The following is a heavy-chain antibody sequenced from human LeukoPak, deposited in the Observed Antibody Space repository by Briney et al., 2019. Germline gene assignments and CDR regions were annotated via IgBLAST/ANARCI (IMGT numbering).Heavy chain of an antibody. Sequence: GGSLRLSCVGSGFIFSTYAMSWVRQDPGKGLEWVSSISSSSSYIYYADSVKGRFTISRDNAKNSLYLQMNSLRAEDTAVYYCARELVVAGYLRYYYYMDVWGKGTTVTVSS. CDR3: ARELVVAGYLRYYYYMDV. D-gene: IGHD6-19*01. V-gene: IGHV3-21*01. J-gene: IGHJ6*03. CDR2: ISSSSSYI. CDR1: GFIFSTYA.